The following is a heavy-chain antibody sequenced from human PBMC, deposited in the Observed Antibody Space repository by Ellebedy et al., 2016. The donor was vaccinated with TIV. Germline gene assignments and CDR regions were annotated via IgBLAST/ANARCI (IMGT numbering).Heavy chain of an antibody. CDR1: AFTFSRYW. CDR2: IKYDGSIT. Sequence: GESLKISCAASAFTFSRYWTYCLRQAPGNGLVWVSLIKYDGSITTYADSVKGRFTISRDNAQNSLYLQMSNLRAEDTTVFYCARAGGRHSTGSGFYWGQGTRVTVST. D-gene: IGHD2-2*01. V-gene: IGHV3-74*01. CDR3: ARAGGRHSTGSGFY. J-gene: IGHJ4*02.